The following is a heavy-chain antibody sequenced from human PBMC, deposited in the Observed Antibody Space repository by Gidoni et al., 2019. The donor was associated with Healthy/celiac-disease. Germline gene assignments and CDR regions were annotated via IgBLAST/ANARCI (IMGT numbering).Heavy chain of an antibody. CDR2: ISYDGSNQ. V-gene: IGHV3-30*18. J-gene: IGHJ5*02. Sequence: QVQLVESEGGVVQPGRSRRLSCAASGFTFSSYGMHWVRQAPGTGLEWVAVISYDGSNQYYADSVKGRFTISRDNSKNTLYLQMNSLRAEDTAVYYCAKSVPWFDPWGQGTLVTVSS. D-gene: IGHD6-6*01. CDR1: GFTFSSYG. CDR3: AKSVPWFDP.